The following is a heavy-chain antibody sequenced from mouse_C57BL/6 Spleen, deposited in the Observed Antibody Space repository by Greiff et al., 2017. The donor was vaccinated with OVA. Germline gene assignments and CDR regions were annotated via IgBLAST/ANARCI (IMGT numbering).Heavy chain of an antibody. CDR2: IRSKSSNYAT. CDR3: VREEGKLWFAY. Sequence: EVNVVESGGGLVQPKGSLKLSCAASGFTFNTYAMHWVRQAPGKGLEWVARIRSKSSNYATYYADSVKDRFTISRDDSQSMLYLQMNNLKTEDTARDCCVREEGKLWFAYWGQGTLVTVSA. CDR1: GFTFNTYA. J-gene: IGHJ3*01. D-gene: IGHD2-1*01. V-gene: IGHV10-3*01.